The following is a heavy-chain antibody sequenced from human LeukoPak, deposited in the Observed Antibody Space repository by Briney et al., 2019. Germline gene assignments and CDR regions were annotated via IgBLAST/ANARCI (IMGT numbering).Heavy chain of an antibody. J-gene: IGHJ4*02. Sequence: GRSLRLSCAASGFTFSSHGMHWVRHAPGKGLEWVAVISYDGSNKYYADSVKGRFTISRDNSTHTLYLQMNSLRAEDTAVYYCAKSPNAGYYYDSSGYYFPYYFDYWGQGTLVTVSS. D-gene: IGHD3-22*01. V-gene: IGHV3-30*18. CDR2: ISYDGSNK. CDR3: AKSPNAGYYYDSSGYYFPYYFDY. CDR1: GFTFSSHG.